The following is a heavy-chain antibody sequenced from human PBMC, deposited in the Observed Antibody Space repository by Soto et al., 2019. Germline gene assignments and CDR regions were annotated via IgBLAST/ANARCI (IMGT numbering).Heavy chain of an antibody. CDR3: ARGGRYCSGGSCYLIYYYYYYGMDV. CDR2: TYYRSKWYN. J-gene: IGHJ6*02. D-gene: IGHD2-15*01. CDR1: GDSVSSNSAA. V-gene: IGHV6-1*01. Sequence: SQTLSLTCAISGDSVSSNSAAWNWIRQSPSRGLEWLGRTYYRSKWYNDYAVSVKSRITINPDTSKNQFSLQLNSVTPEDTAVYYCARGGRYCSGGSCYLIYYYYYYGMDVWGQGTTVTVSS.